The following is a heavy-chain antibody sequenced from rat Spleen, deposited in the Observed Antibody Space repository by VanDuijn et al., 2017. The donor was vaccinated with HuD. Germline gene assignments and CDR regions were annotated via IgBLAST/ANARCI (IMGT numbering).Heavy chain of an antibody. Sequence: EVQLVESGGGLVQPGRSMKLSCAASGFTFSNSYMAWVRQAPTKGLEWVATISNDGSSTYYRDSVKGRFTISSDNAKSTLYLQMDSLRSEDTATYYCAKEGDYGYNVMDAWGQGASVTVSS. D-gene: IGHD1-9*01. CDR2: ISNDGSST. J-gene: IGHJ4*01. CDR3: AKEGDYGYNVMDA. CDR1: GFTFSNSY. V-gene: IGHV5-7*01.